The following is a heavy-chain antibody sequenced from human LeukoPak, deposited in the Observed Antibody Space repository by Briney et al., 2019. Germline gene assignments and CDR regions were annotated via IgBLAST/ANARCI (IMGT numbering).Heavy chain of an antibody. Sequence: GASVKVSCKASGYTFTSYGISWVRQAPGQGLEWMGWISANSGGTNYAQKFQGRVTMTRDTSVSTAYMELSRLRSDDTAVYYCARDEGAPRSLYYFDYWGQGTLVTVSS. D-gene: IGHD1-26*01. V-gene: IGHV1-2*02. CDR2: ISANSGGT. CDR3: ARDEGAPRSLYYFDY. CDR1: GYTFTSYG. J-gene: IGHJ4*02.